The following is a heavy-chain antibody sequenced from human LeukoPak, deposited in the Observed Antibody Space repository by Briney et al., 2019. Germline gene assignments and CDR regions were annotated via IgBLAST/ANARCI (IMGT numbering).Heavy chain of an antibody. CDR2: IYSGGTT. Sequence: GGSLRLSCAASKFTFSSFGMNWVRQAPGKGLEWVSVIYSGGTTYYADSVKGRFTISRDNSKNTLYLQMNSLRAEDTAVYYCVRDGEYCGGDCLEYWGQGTLVTVSS. CDR1: KFTFSSFG. V-gene: IGHV3-53*01. CDR3: VRDGEYCGGDCLEY. D-gene: IGHD2-21*02. J-gene: IGHJ4*02.